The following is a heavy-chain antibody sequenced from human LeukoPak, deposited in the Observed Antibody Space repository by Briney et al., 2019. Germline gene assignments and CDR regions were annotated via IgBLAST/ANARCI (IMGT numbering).Heavy chain of an antibody. D-gene: IGHD3-22*01. V-gene: IGHV4-34*01. CDR3: ARGYYDSSGYYYRRYRSYYFDY. CDR2: INHSGST. Sequence: SETLSLTCAVYGGSFSGYYWSWIRQPPGKGLEWIGEINHSGSTNYNPSLESRVTISVDTSKNQFSLKLSSVTAADTAVYYCARGYYDSSGYYYRRYRSYYFDYWGQGTLVTVSS. CDR1: GGSFSGYY. J-gene: IGHJ4*02.